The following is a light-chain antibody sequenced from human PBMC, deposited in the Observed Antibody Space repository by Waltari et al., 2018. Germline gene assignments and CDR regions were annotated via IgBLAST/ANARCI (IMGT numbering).Light chain of an antibody. CDR3: SSYTSSTIYV. V-gene: IGLV2-14*01. CDR2: DVS. CDR1: ISDVGGYTY. J-gene: IGLJ1*01. Sequence: QSALTHPASVSGSPGPSITISCTGPISDVGGYTYVSWYQQHPGKAPNLMIYDVSNRPSGVSNRFSGSKSGNTASLTISGLQPEDEADYYCSSYTSSTIYVFGTGTKVTVL.